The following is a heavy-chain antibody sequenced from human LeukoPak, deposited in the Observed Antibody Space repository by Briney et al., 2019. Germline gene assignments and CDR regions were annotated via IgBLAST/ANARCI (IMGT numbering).Heavy chain of an antibody. V-gene: IGHV1-3*01. CDR1: GYTFTSYA. Sequence: ASVKVSCKASGYTFTSYAMHWVRQAPGQRLEWMGWINAGNGNTKYSQKFQGRVTITSDTSASTAYMELSSLRSEDTAVYYCARDRYSSGWHAFDYWGQGTLVTVSS. CDR3: ARDRYSSGWHAFDY. J-gene: IGHJ4*02. CDR2: INAGNGNT. D-gene: IGHD6-19*01.